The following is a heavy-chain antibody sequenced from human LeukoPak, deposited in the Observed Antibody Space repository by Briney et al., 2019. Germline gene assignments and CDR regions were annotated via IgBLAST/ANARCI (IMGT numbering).Heavy chain of an antibody. J-gene: IGHJ4*02. D-gene: IGHD6-6*01. CDR2: IYYSGST. CDR1: GGSISSYY. CDR3: ARADSSSSRVGFDY. Sequence: SETLSLTCTVSGGSISSYYWSWIRQPPGKGLEWIGYIYYSGSTNYNPSLKSRVTISVDTSKNQFSLKLSSVTAADTAVYYCARADSSSSRVGFDYWSQGTLVTVSS. V-gene: IGHV4-59*01.